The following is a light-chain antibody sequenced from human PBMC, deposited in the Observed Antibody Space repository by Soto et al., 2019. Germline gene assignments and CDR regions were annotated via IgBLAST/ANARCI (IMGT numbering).Light chain of an antibody. CDR1: QSVSSSY. CDR3: PQYGSSPIT. CDR2: GAS. Sequence: EIVLTQSPGTLSLSPGERATLSCRASQSVSSSYLACYQQKPGQAPRLLIYGASSRATSIPDRFSGSGSGRDFTLTISRLEPEDFAVYYCPQYGSSPITFGQGTRLEIK. J-gene: IGKJ5*01. V-gene: IGKV3-20*01.